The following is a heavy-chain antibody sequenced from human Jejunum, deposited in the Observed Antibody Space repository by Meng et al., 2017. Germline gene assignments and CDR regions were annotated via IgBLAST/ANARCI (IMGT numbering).Heavy chain of an antibody. CDR3: AGARDYFDSSGYYHDY. CDR1: GGSISGNSYY. D-gene: IGHD3-22*01. Sequence: GSLRLSCSVSGGSISGNSYYWGWIRQPPGKGLEWIGSIYYSGNTYYNPSLKSRVIMSVDSSKNQFSLKLSSVTAAKTAVYYWAGARDYFDSSGYYHDYWGQGTLVTVSS. CDR2: IYYSGNT. J-gene: IGHJ4*02. V-gene: IGHV4-39*07.